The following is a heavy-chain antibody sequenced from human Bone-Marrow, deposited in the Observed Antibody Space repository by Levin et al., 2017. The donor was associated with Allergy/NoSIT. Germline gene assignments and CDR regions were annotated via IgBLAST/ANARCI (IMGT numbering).Heavy chain of an antibody. CDR3: VRGLPDY. V-gene: IGHV3-48*01. J-gene: IGHJ4*02. Sequence: PGESLKISCATSGFTFSSYIMNWVRQAPGKGLEWVSYINSSSGTIYYADSVKGRFTISRDNAKKSLYLQMSSLRVEDTAVYYCVRGLPDYWGQGTLVTVSS. CDR1: GFTFSSYI. CDR2: INSSSGTI.